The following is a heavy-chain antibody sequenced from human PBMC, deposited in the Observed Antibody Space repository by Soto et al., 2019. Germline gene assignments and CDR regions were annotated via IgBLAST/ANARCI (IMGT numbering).Heavy chain of an antibody. D-gene: IGHD2-21*02. CDR3: ARDRAGDLLFDY. J-gene: IGHJ4*02. CDR2: IYSGGST. CDR1: GFTVSSNY. V-gene: IGHV3-66*01. Sequence: GGSLRLSCAASGFTVSSNYMSWVRQAPGKGLEWVSVIYSGGSTYYADSVKGRFTISRDNSKNTLYLQMNSLRAEDTAVYYCARDRAGDLLFDYWGQGTLVTVSS.